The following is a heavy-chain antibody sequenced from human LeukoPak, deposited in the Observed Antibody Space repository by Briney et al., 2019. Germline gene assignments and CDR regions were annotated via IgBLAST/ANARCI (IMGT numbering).Heavy chain of an antibody. CDR2: IYYSGST. J-gene: IGHJ5*02. V-gene: IGHV4-39*01. CDR3: ARIGAARLFDP. D-gene: IGHD6-6*01. Sequence: SETLSLTCTVSGGSISSSSYYWGWIRQPPGKGLEWIGSIYYSGSTYYNPSLKSRVTISVDTSKNQFSLKLSSVTAADTAVYYCARIGAARLFDPWGQGTQVTVSS. CDR1: GGSISSSSYY.